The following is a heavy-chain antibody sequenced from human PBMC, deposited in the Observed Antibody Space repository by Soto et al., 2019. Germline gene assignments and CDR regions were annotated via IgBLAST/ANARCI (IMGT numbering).Heavy chain of an antibody. D-gene: IGHD2-15*01. CDR3: HLSRYCSGGSCYSFDY. CDR2: INPSGGST. V-gene: IGHV1-46*01. Sequence: ASVKVSCKASGYTFTSYYMHWVRQAPGQGLEWMGIINPSGGSTSYAQKFQGRVTMTRDTSTSTVYMELSSLRSEDTAVYYCHLSRYCSGGSCYSFDYWGQGTLVTVSS. CDR1: GYTFTSYY. J-gene: IGHJ4*02.